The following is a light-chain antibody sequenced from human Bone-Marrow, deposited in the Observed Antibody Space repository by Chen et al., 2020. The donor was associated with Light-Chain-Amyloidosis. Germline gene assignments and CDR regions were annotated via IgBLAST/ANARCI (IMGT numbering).Light chain of an antibody. V-gene: IGLV1-40*01. CDR3: QSYDNSLSGNFV. CDR2: GNS. CDR1: NSNIGASYD. J-gene: IGLJ1*01. Sequence: QSVLTQPPSLSGAPGQRVTISCTGSNSNIGASYDVHWYQQLPGTAPKLLIYGNSNRPSVVPDRFSGSKSATSASLAITGLQAEYEADYYCQSYDNSLSGNFVFGTGTKVTVL.